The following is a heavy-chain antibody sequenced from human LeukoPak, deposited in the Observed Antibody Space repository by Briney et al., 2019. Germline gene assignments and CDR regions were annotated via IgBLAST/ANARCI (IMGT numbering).Heavy chain of an antibody. J-gene: IGHJ4*02. CDR3: ARRPTTTIRGVVSRTFDY. CDR1: GFTFSSYA. Sequence: GGSLRLSCAASGFTFSSYAMSWVRQAPGKGLEWVSAISGSGGGTYYADSVKGRFTISRGNAKNSLYLQLNSLKDEDTAVYYCARRPTTTIRGVVSRTFDYWGQGTLVTVSS. V-gene: IGHV3-23*01. CDR2: ISGSGGGT. D-gene: IGHD3-22*01.